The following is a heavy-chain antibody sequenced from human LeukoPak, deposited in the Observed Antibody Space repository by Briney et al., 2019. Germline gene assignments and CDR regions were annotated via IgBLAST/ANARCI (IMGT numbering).Heavy chain of an antibody. CDR1: GGSISSSSYY. CDR2: IYYSGST. J-gene: IGHJ4*02. D-gene: IGHD3-3*01. V-gene: IGHV4-39*01. CDR3: ARHVRIFGVVTPTLIDY. Sequence: SETLSLTCTVSGGSISSSSYYWGWIRQPPGKWLEWIGSIYYSGSTYYNPSLKSRVTISVDTSKNQFSLKLSSVTAADTAVYYCARHVRIFGVVTPTLIDYWGQGTLVTVSS.